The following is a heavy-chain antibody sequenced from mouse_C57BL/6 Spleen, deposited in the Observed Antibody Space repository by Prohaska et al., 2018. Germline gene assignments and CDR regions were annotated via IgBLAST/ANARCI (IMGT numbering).Heavy chain of an antibody. Sequence: EVKLEESGGGLVQPGGSMKLSCVASGFTFSNYWMNWVRQSPEKGLEWVAQIRLKSDNYATHYAESVKGRFTISRDDSKSSVYLQMNNLRAEDTGIYYCTGGTEAWFAYWGQGTLVTVSA. CDR1: GFTFSNYW. CDR3: TGGTEAWFAY. D-gene: IGHD3-3*01. V-gene: IGHV6-3*01. CDR2: IRLKSDNYAT. J-gene: IGHJ3*01.